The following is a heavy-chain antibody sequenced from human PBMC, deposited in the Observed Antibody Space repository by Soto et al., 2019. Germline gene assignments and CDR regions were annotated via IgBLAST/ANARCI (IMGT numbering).Heavy chain of an antibody. J-gene: IGHJ4*02. D-gene: IGHD2-2*01. V-gene: IGHV3-74*01. CDR1: GFTFSGDW. CDR3: ALAPRGLYHHDY. CDR2: INMDGSST. Sequence: EVQLVESGGGLVQPGGSLRLSCAASGFTFSGDWMHWVRQAAGKGLVWVSRINMDGSSTNYADSVKGRFTISRDNAKNTLYLQMNSLRVDDTAVYYCALAPRGLYHHDYWGQGALVTVSS.